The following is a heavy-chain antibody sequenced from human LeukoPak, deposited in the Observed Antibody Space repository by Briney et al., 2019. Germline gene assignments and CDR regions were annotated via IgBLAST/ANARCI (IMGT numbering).Heavy chain of an antibody. CDR1: GGSISSGDYF. J-gene: IGHJ3*02. Sequence: PSETLSLTCTVSGGSISSGDYFWSWIRQPPGKGLEWIGHIYRSGSTYYNPSLKSRVTISVDRSKNQFSPNLSSVTAADTAVYYCARYSSSGAFDIWGQGTMVTVSS. CDR2: IYRSGST. D-gene: IGHD6-6*01. V-gene: IGHV4-30-2*01. CDR3: ARYSSSGAFDI.